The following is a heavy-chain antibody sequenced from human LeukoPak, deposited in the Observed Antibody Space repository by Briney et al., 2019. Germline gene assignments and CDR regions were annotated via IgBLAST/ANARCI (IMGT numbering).Heavy chain of an antibody. CDR3: ARGEYSSSYSYYYMDV. V-gene: IGHV4-39*02. Sequence: SETLSLTCTVSGVSISSSNYYWGWIRQPPGKGLEWIGSIYYSGRTYYNPSLKSRVTISVDTSKNHFSLKLTSVTAADTAVYYCARGEYSSSYSYYYMDVWGKGTTVTVSS. D-gene: IGHD6-6*01. CDR1: GVSISSSNYY. CDR2: IYYSGRT. J-gene: IGHJ6*03.